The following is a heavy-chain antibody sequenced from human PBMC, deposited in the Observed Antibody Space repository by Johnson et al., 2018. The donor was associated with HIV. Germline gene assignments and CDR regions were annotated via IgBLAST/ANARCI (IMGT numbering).Heavy chain of an antibody. D-gene: IGHD3-10*01. CDR1: GFTFTIYA. CDR2: ISHDGSNK. J-gene: IGHJ3*02. CDR3: ARDPLLHGSTFDM. Sequence: VQLVESGGGVVQPGGSLRLSCAASGFTFTIYALYWVRQAPGKGLAWVTVISHDGSNKYYADSVEDRFTISRDNSKNKLYLQMNSLRAEDTAVYYCARDPLLHGSTFDMWGPGTMVTVSS. V-gene: IGHV3-30-3*01.